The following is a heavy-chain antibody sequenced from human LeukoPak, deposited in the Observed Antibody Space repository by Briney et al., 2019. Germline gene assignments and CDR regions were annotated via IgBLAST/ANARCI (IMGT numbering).Heavy chain of an antibody. CDR2: ISSSSGYI. Sequence: GGSLRLSCAASGFTFSNYRMNWVRQAPGKGLEWVSSISSSSGYIYYADSVKGRFTISRNNAKNSLYLQMNSLRDEDTAVYYCARNPGGIGDYWGQGTLVTVSS. J-gene: IGHJ4*02. V-gene: IGHV3-21*04. CDR1: GFTFSNYR. CDR3: ARNPGGIGDY. D-gene: IGHD4-23*01.